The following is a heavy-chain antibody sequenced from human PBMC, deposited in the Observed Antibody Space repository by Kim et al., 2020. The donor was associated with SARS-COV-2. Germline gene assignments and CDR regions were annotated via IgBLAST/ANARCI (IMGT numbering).Heavy chain of an antibody. CDR1: GYSISSGYY. V-gene: IGHV4-38-2*02. J-gene: IGHJ4*02. D-gene: IGHD6-19*01. CDR2: IYHSGST. Sequence: SETLSLTCTVSGYSISSGYYWGWIRQPPGKGLEWIGSIYHSGSTYYNPSLKSRVTISVDTSKNQFSLKLSSVTAADTAVYYCARAMGVAVAGTKGFANWGFDYWGQGTLVTVSS. CDR3: ARAMGVAVAGTKGFANWGFDY.